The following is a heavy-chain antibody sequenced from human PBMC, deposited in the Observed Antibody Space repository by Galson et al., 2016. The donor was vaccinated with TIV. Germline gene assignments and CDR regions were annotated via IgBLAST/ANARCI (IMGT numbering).Heavy chain of an antibody. CDR2: ISHDGNNR. J-gene: IGHJ5*02. CDR1: GFTFSRFG. V-gene: IGHV3-30*18. Sequence: SLRLSCAASGFTFSRFGMHWVRQAPGKGLECVAVISHDGNNRFYADSVKGRFTISRDNYRNTLYLQMNSLRVEDTAVYYCTKDVDGNSMIVVPASWGQGALVTVSS. CDR3: TKDVDGNSMIVVPAS. D-gene: IGHD3-22*01.